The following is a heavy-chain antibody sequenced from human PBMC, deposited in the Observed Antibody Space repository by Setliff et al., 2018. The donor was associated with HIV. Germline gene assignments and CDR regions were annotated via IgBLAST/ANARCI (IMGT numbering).Heavy chain of an antibody. CDR3: ARRTAPPSGFYSHYYLDV. CDR2: IDHTGST. J-gene: IGHJ6*03. Sequence: SETLSLTCAVYGGSFSGYYWSWIRQPPGKGLEWLGEIDHTGSTNYNLSLKSRITMSADPSKNQFSLKVRSVIAADTAVYYCARRTAPPSGFYSHYYLDVWGKGTTVTVSS. D-gene: IGHD6-6*01. CDR1: GGSFSGYY. V-gene: IGHV4-34*10.